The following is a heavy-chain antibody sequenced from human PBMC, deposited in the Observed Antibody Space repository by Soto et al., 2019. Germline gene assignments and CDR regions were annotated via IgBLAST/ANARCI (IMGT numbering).Heavy chain of an antibody. CDR1: GFSLIDTRMG. CDR2: IISNDDK. J-gene: IGHJ4*02. Sequence: SGPTLVNPTETLTLTCSVSGFSLIDTRMGVSWIRQAPGKALEWLAHIISNDDKSYSTSLKSRLTISKDTSKSQVVLRMTNMDPVDTGRYYCARALFYSDSDGYYFEFDYWGPGTLATVSS. V-gene: IGHV2-26*01. CDR3: ARALFYSDSDGYYFEFDY. D-gene: IGHD3-22*01.